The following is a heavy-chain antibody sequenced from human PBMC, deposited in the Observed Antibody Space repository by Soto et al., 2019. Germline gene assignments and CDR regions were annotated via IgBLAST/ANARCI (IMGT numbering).Heavy chain of an antibody. Sequence: EVQLLESGGGLVQPGGSLRLSCVASGFTFSNYAMGWVRQAPGKGLEWVSTITDSGGSTYYTPSVKGRFAVSRDNSKNTLYLEVNSLRAEDTAVYFCARPYGGKIGDAFDVWGQGTVVTVSS. CDR1: GFTFSNYA. CDR3: ARPYGGKIGDAFDV. J-gene: IGHJ3*01. CDR2: ITDSGGST. D-gene: IGHD2-15*01. V-gene: IGHV3-23*01.